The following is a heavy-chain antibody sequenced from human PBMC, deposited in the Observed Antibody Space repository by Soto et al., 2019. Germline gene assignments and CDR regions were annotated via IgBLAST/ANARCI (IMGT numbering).Heavy chain of an antibody. CDR3: ARDKFGELFG. D-gene: IGHD3-10*01. CDR1: GGSISSYY. V-gene: IGHV4-59*01. J-gene: IGHJ4*02. CDR2: IYYSGST. Sequence: SETLSLTCTVSGGSISSYYWSWIRQPPGKGLEWIGYIYYSGSTNYNPSLKSRVTISVDTSKNQFSLKLSSVTAADTAVYYCARDKFGELFGWGQGTLVTVYS.